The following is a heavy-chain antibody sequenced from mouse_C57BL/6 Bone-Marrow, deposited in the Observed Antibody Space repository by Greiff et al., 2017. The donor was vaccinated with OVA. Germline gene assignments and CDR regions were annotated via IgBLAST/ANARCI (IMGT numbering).Heavy chain of an antibody. CDR2: INYDGSST. Sequence: EVKLMESEGGLVQPGSSMKLSCTASGFTFSDYYMAWVRQVPEKGLEWVANINYDGSSTYYLDSLKSRFIISRDNAKNILYLQMSSLKSEDTATYYCARGDYGSSYGFAYWGQGTLVTVSA. V-gene: IGHV5-16*01. J-gene: IGHJ3*01. CDR1: GFTFSDYY. D-gene: IGHD1-1*01. CDR3: ARGDYGSSYGFAY.